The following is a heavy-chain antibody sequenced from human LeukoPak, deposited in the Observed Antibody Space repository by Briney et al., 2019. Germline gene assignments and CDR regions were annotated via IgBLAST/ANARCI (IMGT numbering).Heavy chain of an antibody. CDR3: ARDPKRRRYFDL. CDR2: IYSGGST. Sequence: GGSLRLSCAASGFTVSSNYMSWVRQAPGKGLEWVSVIYSGGSTYYADSVKGRFTISRDNSKNTLYLQMNRLRAEDTAVYYCARDPKRRRYFDLWGRGTLVTVSS. J-gene: IGHJ2*01. CDR1: GFTVSSNY. V-gene: IGHV3-66*01.